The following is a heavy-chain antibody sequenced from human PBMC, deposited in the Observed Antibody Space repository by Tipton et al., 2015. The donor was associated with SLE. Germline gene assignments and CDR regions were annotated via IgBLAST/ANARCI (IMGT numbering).Heavy chain of an antibody. CDR1: GGSISTYF. J-gene: IGHJ4*02. Sequence: TLSLTCSVSGGSISTYFWSWVRQPPGKGLEWIGNIYHSGTTYYNPSLMSRVTISVDTSKNQFFLRLSSVTAADTAIYYCARPTSRSGWGQGILVTVSS. D-gene: IGHD1-26*01. CDR2: IYHSGTT. CDR3: ARPTSRSG. V-gene: IGHV4-59*12.